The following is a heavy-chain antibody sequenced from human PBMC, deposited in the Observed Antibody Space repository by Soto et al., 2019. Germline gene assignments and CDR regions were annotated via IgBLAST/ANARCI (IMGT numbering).Heavy chain of an antibody. CDR1: GYTFTSYY. D-gene: IGHD3-22*01. CDR2: INPSGGST. J-gene: IGHJ3*02. CDR3: ARENYYDSSGYYYGDAFDI. Sequence: QVQLVQSGAEVKKPGASVKVSCKASGYTFTSYYMHWVRQAPGQGLEWMGIINPSGGSTSYAQKFQGNVNMTRDTSATTVYMELSSLRSEDTAVYYCARENYYDSSGYYYGDAFDIWGQGTMVTVSS. V-gene: IGHV1-46*01.